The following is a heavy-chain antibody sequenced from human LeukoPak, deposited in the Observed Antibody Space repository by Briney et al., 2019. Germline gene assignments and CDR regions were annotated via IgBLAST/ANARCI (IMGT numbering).Heavy chain of an antibody. V-gene: IGHV3-23*01. Sequence: GGSLRLSCAASGFTFSSYWMSWVRQAPGKGLEWVSSISDSGGYTYYADSVKGRFTISRDNSKNTLYLQMNSLGAEDTAVYYCAKSPLAYCSGSSCHLYFDYWGQGTLVTVSS. J-gene: IGHJ4*02. D-gene: IGHD2-15*01. CDR2: ISDSGGYT. CDR3: AKSPLAYCSGSSCHLYFDY. CDR1: GFTFSSYW.